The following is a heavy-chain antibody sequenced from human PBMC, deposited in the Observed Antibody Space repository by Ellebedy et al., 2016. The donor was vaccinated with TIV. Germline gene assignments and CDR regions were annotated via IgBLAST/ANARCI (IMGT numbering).Heavy chain of an antibody. V-gene: IGHV1-3*01. CDR2: INAVNAKT. Sequence: ASVKVSCXASGYTFTTYTMHWVRQAPGQGLEWMGWINAVNAKTKSSQKFQGRVTLTRDTSASTAYMELSSLRSEDTAVYFCARETHYYDSRSDYPWGSWGQGTLVTVSS. CDR1: GYTFTTYT. J-gene: IGHJ5*02. D-gene: IGHD3-22*01. CDR3: ARETHYYDSRSDYPWGS.